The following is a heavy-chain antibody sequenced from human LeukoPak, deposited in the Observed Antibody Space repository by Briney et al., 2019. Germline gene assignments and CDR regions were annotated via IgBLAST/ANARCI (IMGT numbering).Heavy chain of an antibody. J-gene: IGHJ4*02. V-gene: IGHV3-73*01. CDR2: IRSKANSYAT. Sequence: GGSLKLSCAASGFTFSGSAMHWVRQASGKELEWVGRIRSKANSYATAYAASVKGRFTISRDDSKNTAYLQMNSLKTEDTAVYYCTRTYYDFWSGYSEGVFDYWGQGTLVTVSS. CDR3: TRTYYDFWSGYSEGVFDY. CDR1: GFTFSGSA. D-gene: IGHD3-3*01.